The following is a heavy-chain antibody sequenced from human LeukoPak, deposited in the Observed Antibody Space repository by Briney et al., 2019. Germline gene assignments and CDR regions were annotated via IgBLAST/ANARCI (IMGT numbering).Heavy chain of an antibody. Sequence: SGGSLRLSCAASGFTFSSYAMNWVRQAPGKGLEWVSATGSTGVSTFYADSVKGRFTVSRDNSKNTLPLQMNSLRAEDTAVYYCAKDPGVVPAHYFDYWGQGILVTVSS. D-gene: IGHD2-2*01. CDR1: GFTFSSYA. CDR2: TGSTGVST. V-gene: IGHV3-23*01. CDR3: AKDPGVVPAHYFDY. J-gene: IGHJ4*02.